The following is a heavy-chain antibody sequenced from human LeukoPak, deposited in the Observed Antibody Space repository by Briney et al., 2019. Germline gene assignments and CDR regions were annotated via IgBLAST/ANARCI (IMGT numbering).Heavy chain of an antibody. D-gene: IGHD6-13*01. CDR3: ARDAPVAASDFDY. CDR1: GYTFTNYG. Sequence: ASVKVSCKAPGYTFTNYGISWVRQAPGQGLEWMGWISAYNGNTNYAQKLQGRVTMTTDTSTSTVYMELRTLRPDDTAVYYCARDAPVAASDFDYWGQGTLVTVSS. CDR2: ISAYNGNT. V-gene: IGHV1-18*01. J-gene: IGHJ4*02.